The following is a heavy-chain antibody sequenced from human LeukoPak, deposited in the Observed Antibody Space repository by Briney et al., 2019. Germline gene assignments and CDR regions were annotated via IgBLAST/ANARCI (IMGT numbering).Heavy chain of an antibody. CDR1: GFTFSDRY. V-gene: IGHV3-49*04. J-gene: IGHJ1*01. Sequence: GGSLRLSCAASGFTFSDRYMDWVRQAPGKGLEWVGFIRSKAYGGTTEYAASVKGRFTISRDDSKSIAYLQMNSLKTEDTAVYYCTRDHAAYCGGDCYSHFQHWGQGTLVTVSS. D-gene: IGHD2-21*02. CDR2: IRSKAYGGTT. CDR3: TRDHAAYCGGDCYSHFQH.